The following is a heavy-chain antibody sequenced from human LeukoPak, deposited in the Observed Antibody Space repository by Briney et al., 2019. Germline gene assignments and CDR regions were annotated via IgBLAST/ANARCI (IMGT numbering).Heavy chain of an antibody. Sequence: GASVKVSCKVSGYTLTELSMHWVRQAPGKGREWMGGFDPEDGETIYAQKFHGRVTMTEDTSTDTAYMELSSMRSEDTAVYYCATEISPGLMVRGVYWGQGTLVTVSS. D-gene: IGHD3-10*01. CDR1: GYTLTELS. J-gene: IGHJ4*02. CDR2: FDPEDGET. V-gene: IGHV1-24*01. CDR3: ATEISPGLMVRGVY.